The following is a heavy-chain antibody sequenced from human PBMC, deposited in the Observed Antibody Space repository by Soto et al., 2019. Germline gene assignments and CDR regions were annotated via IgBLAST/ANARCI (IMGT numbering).Heavy chain of an antibody. J-gene: IGHJ4*02. CDR3: VKAGYTSGLL. CDR1: GFTFSSYA. Sequence: VQLLESGGGLIQPGGSLRLSCVASGFTFSSYAMNWVRQGPGTGLEWVAVIDSDDGKTYYANAVKGRFSISRDKSKNTLFLQMNSLRVEDTAPYYCVKAGYTSGLLWGQGTLVTV. V-gene: IGHV3-23*01. CDR2: IDSDDGKT. D-gene: IGHD6-25*01.